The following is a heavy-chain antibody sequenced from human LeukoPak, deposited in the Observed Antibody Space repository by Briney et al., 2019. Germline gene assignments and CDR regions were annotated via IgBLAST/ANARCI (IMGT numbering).Heavy chain of an antibody. V-gene: IGHV4-39*07. CDR2: IYYTGVT. J-gene: IGHJ5*02. CDR1: GGYIITSGHY. CDR3: ARERSSSGGHNWFDP. D-gene: IGHD4-23*01. Sequence: SETLSLTCTVSGGYIITSGHYWGWIRQPPGKGLEWVGSIYYTGVTSSNPFFRSRMSISVDTSKNQFSLNLTSVTAADAAVYYCARERSSSGGHNWFDPWGQGTLVTVSS.